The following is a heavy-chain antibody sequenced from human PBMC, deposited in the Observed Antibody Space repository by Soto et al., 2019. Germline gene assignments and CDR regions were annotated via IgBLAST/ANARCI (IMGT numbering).Heavy chain of an antibody. CDR1: GYTFTSYY. CDR3: ARDTPWSYSPTIYYYYGMDV. Sequence: ASVKVSCKASGYTFTSYYMHWVRQAPGQGLEWMGIINPSGGSTSYAQKFQGRVTMTRDTSTSTVYMELSSLRSEDTAVYYCARDTPWSYSPTIYYYYGMDVWGQGTTVTVSS. V-gene: IGHV1-46*01. D-gene: IGHD1-26*01. J-gene: IGHJ6*02. CDR2: INPSGGST.